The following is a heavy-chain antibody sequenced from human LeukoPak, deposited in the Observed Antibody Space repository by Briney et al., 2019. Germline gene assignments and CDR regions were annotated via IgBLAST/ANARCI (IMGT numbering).Heavy chain of an antibody. D-gene: IGHD6-13*01. V-gene: IGHV3-23*01. J-gene: IGHJ3*02. CDR1: GFTVSSNY. CDR2: ISGSGGST. Sequence: GGSLTLSCAASGFTVSSNYMSWVRQAPGKGLEWVSAISGSGGSTYYADSVKGRFTISRDNSKNTLYLQMNSLRAEDTAVYYCAKSGGYSSPLSPRDAFDIWGQGTMVTVSS. CDR3: AKSGGYSSPLSPRDAFDI.